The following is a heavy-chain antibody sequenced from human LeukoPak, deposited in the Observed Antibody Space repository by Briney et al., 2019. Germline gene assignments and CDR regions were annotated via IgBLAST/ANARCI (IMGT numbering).Heavy chain of an antibody. V-gene: IGHV4-31*03. CDR2: IHYSGST. CDR1: GASISSGGYY. D-gene: IGHD4/OR15-4a*01. CDR3: ARDAKREFLDY. J-gene: IGHJ4*02. Sequence: SETLSLTCTVSGASISSGGYYWTWIRQHPGKGLEWIGYIHYSGSTYYNPSLKSLKSRVTMSVDTSKSQFSLKLSSVTAADTAVYYCARDAKREFLDYWGQGTLVIVSS.